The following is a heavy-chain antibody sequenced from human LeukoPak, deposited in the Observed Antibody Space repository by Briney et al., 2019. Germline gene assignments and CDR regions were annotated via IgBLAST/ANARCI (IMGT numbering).Heavy chain of an antibody. J-gene: IGHJ4*02. Sequence: GGSLRLSCTVSGFTLSSYEMTWFRQAPGKGLEWVANIKQDGSEKYYVDSVKGRFTISRDNAKNSLYLQMNSLRAEDTAVYYCARDWSYSSGWYGGEYFDSWGQGTLVTGSS. CDR2: IKQDGSEK. D-gene: IGHD6-19*01. V-gene: IGHV3-7*01. CDR3: ARDWSYSSGWYGGEYFDS. CDR1: GFTLSSYE.